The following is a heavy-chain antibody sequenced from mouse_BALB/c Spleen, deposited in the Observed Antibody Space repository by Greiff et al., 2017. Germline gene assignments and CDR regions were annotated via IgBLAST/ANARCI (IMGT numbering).Heavy chain of an antibody. CDR3: APDYYGSSYDAMDY. D-gene: IGHD1-1*01. V-gene: IGHV14-3*02. J-gene: IGHJ4*01. CDR1: GFNIKDTY. Sequence: EVQLQQSGAELVKPGASVKLSCTASGFNIKDTYMHWVKQRPEQGLEWIGRIDPANGNTKYDPKFQGKATITADTSSNTAYLQLSSLTSEDTAVYYCAPDYYGSSYDAMDYWGQGTSVTVSS. CDR2: IDPANGNT.